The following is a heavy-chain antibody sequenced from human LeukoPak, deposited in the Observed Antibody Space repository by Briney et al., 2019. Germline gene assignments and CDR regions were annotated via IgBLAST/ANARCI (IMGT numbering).Heavy chain of an antibody. D-gene: IGHD1-26*01. J-gene: IGHJ4*02. Sequence: GGSLRLSCAASGFTFSSYAMSWVRQAPGKGLEWVSAISGSGGSTYYADSVKGRFTISRDNSKNTLYLQMNSLRAEDTAVYYCAKEPSGSYRQGDYYFDYWGQGTLVTVSS. CDR3: AKEPSGSYRQGDYYFDY. V-gene: IGHV3-23*01. CDR2: ISGSGGST. CDR1: GFTFSSYA.